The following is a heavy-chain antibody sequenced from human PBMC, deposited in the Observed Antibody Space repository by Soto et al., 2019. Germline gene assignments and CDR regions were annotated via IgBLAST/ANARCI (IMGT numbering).Heavy chain of an antibody. CDR2: IFPMFGTA. V-gene: IGHV1-69*18. J-gene: IGHJ4*02. CDR3: ARFQGLHFDY. Sequence: QVQLVQSGAEVKKPGSSVKVSCNASGGTFSDHAFSWVRQAPGQALEWMGRIFPMFGTADYSQKFQGRLIITAADSTSTAYMELSSLRSEDTAVYYCARFQGLHFDYWGQGTLVRVSS. CDR1: GGTFSDHA.